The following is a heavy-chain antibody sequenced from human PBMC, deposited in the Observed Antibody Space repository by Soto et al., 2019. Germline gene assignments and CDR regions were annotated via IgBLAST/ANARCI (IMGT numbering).Heavy chain of an antibody. J-gene: IGHJ6*03. D-gene: IGHD6-6*01. CDR2: IYYSGST. V-gene: IGHV4-59*08. CDR3: ARLGLVQYYYYMDV. Sequence: ETLSLTCTVSGGSISSYYWSWIRQPPGKGLEWIGYIYYSGSTNYNPSLKSRVTISVDTSKNQFSLKLSSVTAADTAVYYCARLGLVQYYYYMDVWGKGTTVTVSS. CDR1: GGSISSYY.